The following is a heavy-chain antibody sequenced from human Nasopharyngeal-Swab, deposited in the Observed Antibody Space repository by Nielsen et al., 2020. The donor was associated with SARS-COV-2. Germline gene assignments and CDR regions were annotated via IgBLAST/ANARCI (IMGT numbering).Heavy chain of an antibody. Sequence: GESLKISCAASGFTFNSHGMHWVRQAPGKGLEWVAVISFDGSKKYYADSVKGRFTISRDSSKNTLYLQMNSLRAEDTAVYYCARGGGGYYDSSGYYFIDYWGQGTLVTVSS. CDR3: ARGGGGYYDSSGYYFIDY. CDR2: ISFDGSKK. J-gene: IGHJ4*02. CDR1: GFTFNSHG. V-gene: IGHV3-30*03. D-gene: IGHD3-22*01.